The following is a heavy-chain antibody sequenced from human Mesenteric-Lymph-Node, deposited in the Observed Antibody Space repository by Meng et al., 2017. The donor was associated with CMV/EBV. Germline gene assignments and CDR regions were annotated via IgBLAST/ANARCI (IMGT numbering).Heavy chain of an antibody. D-gene: IGHD3-9*01. CDR2: INHSGST. CDR3: ARGSSYDILTGYFDY. V-gene: IGHV4-34*01. Sequence: QGKLPQGGAGLLKPSETPSVTWAVYGGSFSGYDWNWIRQSPEKGLEWIGEINHSGSTTYNPSFTSRIIISVDTSTNQISLNMSSVTAADTAVYYCARGSSYDILTGYFDYWGQGALVTVSS. J-gene: IGHJ4*02. CDR1: GGSFSGYD.